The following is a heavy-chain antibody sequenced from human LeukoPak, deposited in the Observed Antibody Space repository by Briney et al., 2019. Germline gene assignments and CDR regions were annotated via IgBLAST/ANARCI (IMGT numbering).Heavy chain of an antibody. CDR1: GYTFTGYY. V-gene: IGHV1-2*04. CDR3: AREYSSSSFDY. CDR2: INPNSGGT. Sequence: GASVKVSCKASGYTFTGYYMHWVRQAPGQGLEWMGWINPNSGGTNYAQKFRGWVTMTRDTSISTAYMELSRLRSDDTAVYYCAREYSSSSFDYWGQGTLVTVSS. D-gene: IGHD6-6*01. J-gene: IGHJ4*02.